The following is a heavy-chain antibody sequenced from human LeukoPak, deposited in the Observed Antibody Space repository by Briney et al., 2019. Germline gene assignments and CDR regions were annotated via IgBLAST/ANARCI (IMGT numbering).Heavy chain of an antibody. Sequence: GGSLRLSSAAPGFTFRGCVMSWVRQAPRGGLAWVSSINDNGRSTFYADSVKGRFTISRDNSKNMLYLLMDSLRVEDTAVYFCARYTSVDFWGQGTLVTVSS. V-gene: IGHV3-23*01. D-gene: IGHD1-14*01. CDR1: GFTFRGCV. CDR3: ARYTSVDF. J-gene: IGHJ4*02. CDR2: INDNGRST.